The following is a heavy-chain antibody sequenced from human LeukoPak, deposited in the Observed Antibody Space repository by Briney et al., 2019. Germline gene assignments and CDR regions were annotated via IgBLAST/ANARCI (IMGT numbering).Heavy chain of an antibody. CDR2: ISSSSSYI. V-gene: IGHV3-21*01. CDR3: ARDLVVVTAVPLDY. CDR1: GFTFSSYS. D-gene: IGHD2-21*02. J-gene: IGHJ4*02. Sequence: GGSLRLSCAASGFTFSSYSMNWVRQAPGKGLEWVSSISSSSSYIYYADSVKGRFTISRDNAKNSLYLQMNSLRAEDTAVYYCARDLVVVTAVPLDYWGQGTLVTVSS.